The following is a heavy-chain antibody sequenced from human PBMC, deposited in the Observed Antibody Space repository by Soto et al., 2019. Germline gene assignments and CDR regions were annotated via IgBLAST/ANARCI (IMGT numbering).Heavy chain of an antibody. D-gene: IGHD2-2*01. J-gene: IGHJ4*02. V-gene: IGHV1-3*01. Sequence: ASVKVCCKGSGYTFTSYAVHWVRQAPGQRVEGIGWINPCKCNKKYSQRFQGRVTITRETSASTAEMELSSLRSEERAVYNRARSVEIPVALAYWGKGTMVTVSS. CDR1: GYTFTSYA. CDR3: ARSVEIPVALAY. CDR2: INPCKCNK.